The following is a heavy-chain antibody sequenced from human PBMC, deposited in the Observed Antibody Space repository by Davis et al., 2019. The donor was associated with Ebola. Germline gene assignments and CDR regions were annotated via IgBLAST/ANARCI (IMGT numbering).Heavy chain of an antibody. V-gene: IGHV3-66*04. Sequence: GGSLRLSCAASGFSVSDKYMSWVRQAPGKGLEWVSVIYTDGRMYHADSVKGRFTISRDNSKNTVYLQMNSLRAEDTAVYYCTRHVSGDFWYFDLWGRGTLVTVSS. CDR3: TRHVSGDFWYFDL. J-gene: IGHJ2*01. D-gene: IGHD4-17*01. CDR2: IYTDGRM. CDR1: GFSVSDKY.